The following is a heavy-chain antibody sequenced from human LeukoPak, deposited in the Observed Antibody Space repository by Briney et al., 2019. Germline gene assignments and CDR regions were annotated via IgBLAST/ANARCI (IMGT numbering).Heavy chain of an antibody. D-gene: IGHD1-26*01. CDR1: GFTFSSYA. J-gene: IGHJ4*02. CDR2: ISGSGGST. CDR3: AKDREWEILDSVAIDY. Sequence: GGSLRLSCAASGFTFSSYAMSWVRQAPGKGLEWVSAISGSGGSTSYADSVKGPFTISRDTSKNTLYLQTNSLRAEDTAVYYCAKDREWEILDSVAIDYWGQGTLVTVSS. V-gene: IGHV3-23*01.